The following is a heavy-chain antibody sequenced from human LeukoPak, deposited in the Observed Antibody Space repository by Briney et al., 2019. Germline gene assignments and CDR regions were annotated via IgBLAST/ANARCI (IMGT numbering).Heavy chain of an antibody. CDR2: IWYDGSNK. Sequence: PGGSLRLSCTPSGFTFSSYGMHWVRQAPGKGLEWVAVIWYDGSNKYYADSVKGRFTISRDNSKNTLYLQMNSLRAEDTAVYYCARDWGTVTAHFDYWGQGTLVTVSS. CDR1: GFTFSSYG. CDR3: ARDWGTVTAHFDY. J-gene: IGHJ4*02. D-gene: IGHD4-17*01. V-gene: IGHV3-33*08.